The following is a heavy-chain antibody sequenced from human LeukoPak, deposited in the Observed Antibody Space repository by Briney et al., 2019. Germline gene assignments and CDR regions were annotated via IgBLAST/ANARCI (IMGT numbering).Heavy chain of an antibody. V-gene: IGHV3-20*01. CDR1: GFIFSRFW. CDR3: ARALGGDYYMDV. D-gene: IGHD1-26*01. CDR2: INWNGGST. J-gene: IGHJ6*03. Sequence: QTGGSLRLSCAASGFIFSRFWMNWVRQAPGKGLEWVSGINWNGGSTGYADSVKGRFTISRDNAKNSLYLQMNSLRAEDTALYHCARALGGDYYMDVWGKGTTVTVSS.